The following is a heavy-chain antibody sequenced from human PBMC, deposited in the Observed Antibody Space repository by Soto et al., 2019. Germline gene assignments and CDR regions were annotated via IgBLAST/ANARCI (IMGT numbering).Heavy chain of an antibody. CDR3: AKRRGGYSYGPLDY. V-gene: IGHV3-23*01. J-gene: IGHJ4*02. D-gene: IGHD5-18*01. CDR1: GFTFSSYA. CDR2: ISGSGGST. Sequence: EVQLLESGGGLVQPGGSLRLSCAASGFTFSSYAMSWVRQAPGKGLEWVSAISGSGGSTYYADSVKGRFTIARDNSKNTLYRQMNSLRAEDTAVYYCAKRRGGYSYGPLDYWGQGTLVTVSS.